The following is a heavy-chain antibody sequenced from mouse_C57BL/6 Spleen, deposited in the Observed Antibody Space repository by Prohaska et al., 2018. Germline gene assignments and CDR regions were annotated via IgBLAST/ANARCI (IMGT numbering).Heavy chain of an antibody. Sequence: EVQLQQSGTVLARPGASVKMSCKTSGYTFTSYWMHWVKQRPGQGLEWIGAIYPGNIDTSYNQKFKGKAKLTAVTSASTAYMELSSLTNEDSAVYYCTRMGSSDYYAMDYWGQGTSVTVSS. D-gene: IGHD1-1*01. V-gene: IGHV1-5*01. CDR1: GYTFTSYW. J-gene: IGHJ4*01. CDR3: TRMGSSDYYAMDY. CDR2: IYPGNIDT.